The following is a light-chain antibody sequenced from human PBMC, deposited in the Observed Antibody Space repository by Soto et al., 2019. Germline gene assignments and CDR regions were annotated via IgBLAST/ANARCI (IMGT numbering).Light chain of an antibody. V-gene: IGLV1-44*01. Sequence: QSVLTQPPSTSGSPGQRVTISCSGSTSNIGTNIVNWYQQLPGTAPKLLIYSNTQRPSGVPDRFSGSKSGTSASLAISGLQSEDEADYYCAAWDDSLNGGVFGGGTKLTVL. J-gene: IGLJ3*02. CDR2: SNT. CDR1: TSNIGTNI. CDR3: AAWDDSLNGGV.